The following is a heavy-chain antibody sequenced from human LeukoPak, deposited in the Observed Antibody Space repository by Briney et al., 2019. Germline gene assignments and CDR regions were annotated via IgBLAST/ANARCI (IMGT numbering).Heavy chain of an antibody. CDR1: GFIFSRYA. CDR2: ISAGGGT. CDR3: AKSGGGSGYYYMDV. Sequence: GGSLRLPCTASGFIFSRYAMSCVRQAPGKGLEWVSAISAGGGTHHADSVKGRFTISRDNSKDTLYLQMNSLRAEDTAVYYCAKSGGGSGYYYMDVWGKGTTVTVSS. V-gene: IGHV3-23*01. J-gene: IGHJ6*03. D-gene: IGHD1-26*01.